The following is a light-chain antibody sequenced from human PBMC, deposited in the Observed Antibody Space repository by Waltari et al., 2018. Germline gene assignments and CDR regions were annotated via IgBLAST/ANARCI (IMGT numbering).Light chain of an antibody. Sequence: EIVLTQSPGPLSLSLGERATVSCRASQSVSRALAWYQQKPGQAPRLLIDGASTRATGIPDRFSGSGSGTDFSLTISRLEPDDFAVYYCQHYLRLPVTFGQGTTVEI. V-gene: IGKV3-20*01. CDR2: GAS. CDR3: QHYLRLPVT. J-gene: IGKJ1*01. CDR1: QSVSRA.